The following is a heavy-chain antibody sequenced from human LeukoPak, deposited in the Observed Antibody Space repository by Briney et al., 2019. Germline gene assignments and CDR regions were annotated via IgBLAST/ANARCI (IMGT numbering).Heavy chain of an antibody. D-gene: IGHD2-21*02. CDR1: GYTFTGYY. V-gene: IGHV1-2*02. Sequence: ASVKVSCKASGYTFTGYYMHWVRQAPGQGLEWMGWINPNSGGTNYAQKFQGRVTMTRDTPISTAYMELSRLRSDDTAVYYCARAGCGGDCWYFDYWGQGTLVTVSS. CDR2: INPNSGGT. CDR3: ARAGCGGDCWYFDY. J-gene: IGHJ4*02.